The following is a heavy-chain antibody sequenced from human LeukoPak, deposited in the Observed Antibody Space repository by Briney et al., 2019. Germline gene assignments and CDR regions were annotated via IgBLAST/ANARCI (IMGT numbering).Heavy chain of an antibody. CDR3: GFWNDAFDI. CDR2: INHSGST. V-gene: IGHV4-34*01. J-gene: IGHJ3*02. Sequence: SETLSLTCAVYGGSFSGYYWSWIRQPPGKGLEWIGEINHSGSTNYNPSLKSRVTISVDTSKNQFSLKLSSVTAADTAVYYCGFWNDAFDIWGQGTMVTVSS. CDR1: GGSFSGYY. D-gene: IGHD1-1*01.